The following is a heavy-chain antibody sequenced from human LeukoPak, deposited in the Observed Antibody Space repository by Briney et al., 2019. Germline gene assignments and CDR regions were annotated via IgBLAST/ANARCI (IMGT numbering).Heavy chain of an antibody. Sequence: GESLQISCKASGYSFTTYWIGWVRQMPGKGLEWMGIIYPADSTAHYSPSFQGQVTISVDKSINTTYLQWSRLKASDTAMYYCARQLEPSTLLDYWGQGTLVTVSS. CDR3: ARQLEPSTLLDY. J-gene: IGHJ4*02. CDR1: GYSFTTYW. D-gene: IGHD1-1*01. V-gene: IGHV5-51*01. CDR2: IYPADSTA.